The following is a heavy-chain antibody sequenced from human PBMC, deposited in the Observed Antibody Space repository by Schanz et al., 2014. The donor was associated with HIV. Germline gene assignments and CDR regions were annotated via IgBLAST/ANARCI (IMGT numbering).Heavy chain of an antibody. Sequence: QVQLVQSGTEVKKPGASVKVSCKASGYIFSNSGVSWVRQAPGQGLEWMAWLKPNSGETKFARKFQGRVTMTRDTSINTAYMEFSGVRSDDTAVYYCARGETFEKQLWILELFPPDSWGQGTLVTVSS. CDR1: GYIFSNSG. D-gene: IGHD2-2*03. CDR3: ARGETFEKQLWILELFPPDS. J-gene: IGHJ4*02. CDR2: LKPNSGET. V-gene: IGHV1-2*02.